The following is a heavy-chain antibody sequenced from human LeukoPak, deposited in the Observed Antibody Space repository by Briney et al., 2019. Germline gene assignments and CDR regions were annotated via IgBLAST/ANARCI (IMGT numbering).Heavy chain of an antibody. D-gene: IGHD6-6*01. CDR3: ARDKSSSSSYYYYMDV. V-gene: IGHV3-74*01. CDR1: GFTFSSYW. CDR2: INSDGSST. J-gene: IGHJ6*03. Sequence: GGSLRLSCAASGFTFSSYWMHWVRQAPGKGLVWVSRINSDGSSTSYADSVKGRFTISRDNSKNTLYLQMNSLRAEDTAVYYCARDKSSSSSYYYYMDVWGKGTTVTVSS.